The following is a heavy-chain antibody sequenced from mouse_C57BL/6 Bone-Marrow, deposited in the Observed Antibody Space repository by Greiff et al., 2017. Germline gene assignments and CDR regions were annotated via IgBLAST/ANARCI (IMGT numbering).Heavy chain of an antibody. J-gene: IGHJ4*01. CDR2: IDPSDSYT. D-gene: IGHD1-1*02. CDR3: ARGHYGAMDY. V-gene: IGHV1-59*01. Sequence: QVQLQQPGAELVRPGTSVTLSCKASGYTFTSYWMHWVKQRPGQGLEWIGVIDPSDSYTNYNQKFKGKATLTVDTSSSTAYMQLSSLTSEDSAVYYCARGHYGAMDYWGQGTAVTVSA. CDR1: GYTFTSYW.